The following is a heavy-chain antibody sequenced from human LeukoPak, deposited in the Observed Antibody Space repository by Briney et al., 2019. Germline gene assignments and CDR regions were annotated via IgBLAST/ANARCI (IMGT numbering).Heavy chain of an antibody. J-gene: IGHJ4*02. V-gene: IGHV3-48*04. CDR3: ASNRLWDIVGS. D-gene: IGHD2-15*01. CDR1: GFTFSSYW. Sequence: PGGSLRLSCAASGFTFSSYWMSWVRQAPGKGLEWVSYISSSGSTIYYADSVKGRFTISRDNAKNSLYLQMNSLRAEDTAVYYCASNRLWDIVGSWGQGTLVTVSS. CDR2: ISSSGSTI.